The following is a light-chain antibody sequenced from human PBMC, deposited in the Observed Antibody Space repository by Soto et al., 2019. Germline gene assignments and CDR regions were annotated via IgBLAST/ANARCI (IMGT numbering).Light chain of an antibody. CDR2: AAS. CDR3: QQSYTAPFT. Sequence: DIQMTQSPSSLSASLGDRVTISCRASQRISTYLNWFQQRPGKAPNLLIYAASTLQSGVPSRFSGSGSGTDFTLTISSLQPEDFATYYCQQSYTAPFTFGPGTQLDIK. V-gene: IGKV1-39*01. CDR1: QRISTY. J-gene: IGKJ3*01.